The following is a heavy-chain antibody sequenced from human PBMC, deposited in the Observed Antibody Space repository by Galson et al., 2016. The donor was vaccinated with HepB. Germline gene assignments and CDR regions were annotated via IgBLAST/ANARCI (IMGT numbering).Heavy chain of an antibody. CDR3: AKDRADGSYYFDH. CDR2: ISGDGGGT. CDR1: GFTFSNYA. Sequence: SLRLSCAASGFTFSNYAMSWVRQAPGEGPEWVSGISGDGGGTYYADSVKGRSTISRDNSRSTLNLQMNSLRAEDTAVYHCAKDRADGSYYFDHWGQGILVTVAS. J-gene: IGHJ4*02. V-gene: IGHV3-23*01. D-gene: IGHD5-24*01.